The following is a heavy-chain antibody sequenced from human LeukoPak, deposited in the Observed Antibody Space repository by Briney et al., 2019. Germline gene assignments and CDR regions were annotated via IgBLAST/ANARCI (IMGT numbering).Heavy chain of an antibody. CDR1: GFTFSSYG. Sequence: GGSLRLSCAASGFTFSSYGTSWVRQAPGKGLEWVSAISGSGGSTYYADSVKGRFTISRDNSKNTLYLQMNSLRAEDTAVYYCAKYYGSGRIFDYWGQGTLVTVSS. CDR2: ISGSGGST. V-gene: IGHV3-23*01. CDR3: AKYYGSGRIFDY. J-gene: IGHJ4*02. D-gene: IGHD3-10*01.